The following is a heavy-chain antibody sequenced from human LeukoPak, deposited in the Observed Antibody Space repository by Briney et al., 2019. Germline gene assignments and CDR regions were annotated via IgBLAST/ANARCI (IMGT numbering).Heavy chain of an antibody. Sequence: SETLSLTCAVYGGSFSAYYWSWIRQPPGKGLEWIGYIYYSGSTNYNPSLKSRVTISVDTSKNQFSLKLSSVTAADTAVYYCARLSCGGYCYSDWFHPWGQGTLVTVSS. V-gene: IGHV4-59*08. CDR3: ARLSCGGYCYSDWFHP. J-gene: IGHJ5*02. D-gene: IGHD2-21*02. CDR2: IYYSGST. CDR1: GGSFSAYY.